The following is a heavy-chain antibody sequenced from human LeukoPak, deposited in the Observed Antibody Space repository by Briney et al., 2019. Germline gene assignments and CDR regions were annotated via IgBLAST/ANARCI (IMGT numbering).Heavy chain of an antibody. Sequence: ASVKVSCKASGYTFTTYGISWVRQAPGQGLEWMGWISAYNGNTNYAQKLQGRVTMTTDTSTSTAYMELRSLRSDDTAVYYCARAPSRWYNWNDAIDYWGQGTLVTVSS. CDR3: ARAPSRWYNWNDAIDY. D-gene: IGHD1-1*01. CDR2: ISAYNGNT. CDR1: GYTFTTYG. V-gene: IGHV1-18*01. J-gene: IGHJ4*02.